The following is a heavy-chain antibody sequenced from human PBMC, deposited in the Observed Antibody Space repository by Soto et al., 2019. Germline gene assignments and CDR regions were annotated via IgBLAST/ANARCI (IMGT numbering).Heavy chain of an antibody. V-gene: IGHV1-69*19. J-gene: IGHJ4*02. CDR2: ISPMFGAA. CDR1: GGTFNTYA. CDR3: AREVQVHTPAFVY. Sequence: QVQLVQSGAEMKKPGSSVKVSCQSSGGTFNTYAMKLVRQAPGQGPEWMGDISPMFGAANYAPKFQGRVTITADESTGTSYMQFSSLTSEDTALYFCAREVQVHTPAFVYWGQGTLVTVSS. D-gene: IGHD3-10*01.